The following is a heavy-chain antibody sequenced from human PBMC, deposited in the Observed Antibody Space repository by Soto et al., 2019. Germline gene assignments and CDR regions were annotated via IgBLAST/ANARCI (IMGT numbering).Heavy chain of an antibody. CDR2: ISSSSSYI. Sequence: PWGSLRLSCAASGFTCSSYSMNWVRQAPGKGLEWVSSISSSSSYIYYADSVKGRFTISRDNAKNSLYLQMNSLRAEDTAVYYCTTDSYSTMIVVRFDYWGHGTLVTVSS. CDR3: TTDSYSTMIVVRFDY. V-gene: IGHV3-21*01. D-gene: IGHD3-22*01. J-gene: IGHJ4*01. CDR1: GFTCSSYS.